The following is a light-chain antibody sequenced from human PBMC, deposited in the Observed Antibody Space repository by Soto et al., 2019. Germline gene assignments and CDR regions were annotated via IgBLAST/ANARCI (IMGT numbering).Light chain of an antibody. J-gene: IGLJ1*01. CDR2: EGS. V-gene: IGLV2-23*01. CDR1: SSDVGSYKY. CDR3: CSYAGSSTPYV. Sequence: QSVLTQPASVSGSPGQSITISCTGTSSDVGSYKYVSWYQQYPGKAPKLMVYEGSKRPSGVSNRSSGSKSGNTASLTITGLQAEDEADYYCCSYAGSSTPYVFGSGTKVTVL.